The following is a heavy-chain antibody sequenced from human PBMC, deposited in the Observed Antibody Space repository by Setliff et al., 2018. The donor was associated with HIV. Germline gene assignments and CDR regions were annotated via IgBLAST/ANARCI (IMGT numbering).Heavy chain of an antibody. D-gene: IGHD6-6*01. CDR1: GGSFSGYN. V-gene: IGHV4-34*01. CDR3: ASEAWTSYRSSSGYYYYMDV. CDR2: INHSGST. J-gene: IGHJ6*03. Sequence: PSETLSLTCAVYGGSFSGYNWSWIRQPPGKGLEWIGEINHSGSTNYNPSLKTRVTISVDTSKNQFSLKLNSVTAADTAVYYCASEAWTSYRSSSGYYYYMDVWGKGTTVTVSS.